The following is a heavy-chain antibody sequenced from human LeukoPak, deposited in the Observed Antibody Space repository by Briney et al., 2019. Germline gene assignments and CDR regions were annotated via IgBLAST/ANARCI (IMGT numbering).Heavy chain of an antibody. V-gene: IGHV4-61*01. CDR2: IYYSGST. J-gene: IGHJ5*02. CDR1: GGSISSSSYY. D-gene: IGHD6-13*01. Sequence: SETLSLTCTVSGGSISSSSYYWSWIRQPPGKGLEWIGYIYYSGSTNYNPSLKSRVTISVDTSKNQFSLKLSSVTAADTAVYYCARVIAAVPSYNWFDPWGQGTLVTVSS. CDR3: ARVIAAVPSYNWFDP.